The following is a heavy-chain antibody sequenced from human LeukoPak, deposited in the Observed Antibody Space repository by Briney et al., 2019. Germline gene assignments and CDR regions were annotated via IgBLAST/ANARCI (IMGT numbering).Heavy chain of an antibody. Sequence: GGSLRLSCAASGFTFSSFWMSWVRQAPGKGLEWVANIKHDGSEKYYVDSVKGRFTISRDNANNSLYLQMNSLGADDTAVYYCARDQGLLVVAGRFGYWGQGTLVTVSS. V-gene: IGHV3-7*05. CDR3: ARDQGLLVVAGRFGY. D-gene: IGHD6-19*01. J-gene: IGHJ4*02. CDR1: GFTFSSFW. CDR2: IKHDGSEK.